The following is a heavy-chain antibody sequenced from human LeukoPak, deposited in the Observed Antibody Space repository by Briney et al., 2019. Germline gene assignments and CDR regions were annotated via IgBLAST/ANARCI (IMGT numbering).Heavy chain of an antibody. CDR3: ARNVYNFDY. V-gene: IGHV3-23*01. J-gene: IGHJ4*02. Sequence: PGGSLRLPCAASGFTFSNYAMSWVRQAPGKGLEWVSAISGSGGSTYYADSVKGRFTISRDNAQNSLYLQMSSLRAEDTAVYYCARNVYNFDYWGQGTLVTVSS. D-gene: IGHD3-10*02. CDR1: GFTFSNYA. CDR2: ISGSGGST.